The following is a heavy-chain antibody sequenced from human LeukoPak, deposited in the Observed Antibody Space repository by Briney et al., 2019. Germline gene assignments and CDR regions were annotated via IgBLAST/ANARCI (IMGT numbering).Heavy chain of an antibody. D-gene: IGHD2-21*01. CDR1: GFTFSSYT. V-gene: IGHV3-30*03. CDR3: ARAAVVIGGLDL. CDR2: ISFDGSTK. Sequence: GGSLRLSCAASGFTFSSYTMHWVRQAPGKGLEWLAVISFDGSTKYYADAVRGRVPISRDNSRNTMFLEINSLRPEDTAVYFCARAAVVIGGLDLWGRGTLVTVSS. J-gene: IGHJ2*01.